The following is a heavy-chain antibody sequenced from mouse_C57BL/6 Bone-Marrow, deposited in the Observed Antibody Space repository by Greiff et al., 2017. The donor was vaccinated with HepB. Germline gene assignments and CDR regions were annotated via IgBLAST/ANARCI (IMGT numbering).Heavy chain of an antibody. Sequence: VQLQQSGPELVKPGASVKISCKASGYTFTDYYMNWVKQSHGKSLEWIGDINPNNGGTSYNQKFKGKATLTVDKSSSTAYMELRSLTSEDSAVYYCASGRGHDYGNPPGVWGTGTTVTVSS. V-gene: IGHV1-26*01. J-gene: IGHJ1*03. CDR3: ASGRGHDYGNPPGV. CDR1: GYTFTDYY. CDR2: INPNNGGT. D-gene: IGHD2-1*01.